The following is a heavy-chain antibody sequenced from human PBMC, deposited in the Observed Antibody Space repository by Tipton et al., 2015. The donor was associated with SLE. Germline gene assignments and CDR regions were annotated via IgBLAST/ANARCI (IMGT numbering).Heavy chain of an antibody. CDR3: ARDACSSTSCYGYYYMDV. Sequence: SLRLSCAASGFTFSSYGMHWVRQAPGKGLEWVAVIWYDGSNKYYADSVKGRFTISRDNSKNTLYLQMNSLRAEDTAVYYCARDACSSTSCYGYYYMDVWGKGTTVTVSS. CDR2: IWYDGSNK. J-gene: IGHJ6*03. V-gene: IGHV3-33*01. CDR1: GFTFSSYG. D-gene: IGHD2-2*01.